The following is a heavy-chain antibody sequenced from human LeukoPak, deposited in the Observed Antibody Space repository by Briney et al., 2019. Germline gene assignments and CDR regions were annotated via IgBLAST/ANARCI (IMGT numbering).Heavy chain of an antibody. Sequence: ASVRDSSMASRYTFTGYYIRWVRQAPGQGLEWMGWINPNSGGTNYAQKFQGRVTMTRDTSISTAYMELSRLTSDDTAVYYCARAMDEIAAAGTGYGMHVWGQENTLRVSS. V-gene: IGHV1-2*02. CDR1: RYTFTGYY. CDR3: ARAMDEIAAAGTGYGMHV. D-gene: IGHD6-13*01. J-gene: IGHJ6*02. CDR2: INPNSGGT.